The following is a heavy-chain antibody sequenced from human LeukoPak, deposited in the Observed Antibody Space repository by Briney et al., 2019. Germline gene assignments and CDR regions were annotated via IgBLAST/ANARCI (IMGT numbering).Heavy chain of an antibody. CDR2: IKPDGSEK. V-gene: IGHV3-7*04. J-gene: IGHJ3*02. Sequence: PGGSLRLSCADSGFTFSSFWMSWVRQAPEKGLEWVANIKPDGSEKHYVDSVKGRVTISRDNAKNSLYLQMNSLRAEDTAIYYCARSNLAAFDIWGQGTMATVSS. D-gene: IGHD4-11*01. CDR1: GFTFSSFW. CDR3: ARSNLAAFDI.